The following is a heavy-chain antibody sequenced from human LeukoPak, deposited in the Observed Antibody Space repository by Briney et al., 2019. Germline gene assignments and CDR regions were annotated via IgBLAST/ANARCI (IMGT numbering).Heavy chain of an antibody. V-gene: IGHV3-66*02. Sequence: GGSLRLTCAASGFTVSSNYMSWVRQAPGKGLEWVSVIYSGGSTYYADSVKGRFTISRDNSKNTLHLQMYSLRAEDTAVYYCARVPSTGTSGWGQGTLVTVSS. CDR3: ARVPSTGTSG. CDR1: GFTVSSNY. CDR2: IYSGGST. D-gene: IGHD1-1*01. J-gene: IGHJ4*02.